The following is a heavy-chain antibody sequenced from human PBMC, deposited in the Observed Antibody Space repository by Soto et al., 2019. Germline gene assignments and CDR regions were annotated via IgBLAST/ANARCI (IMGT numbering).Heavy chain of an antibody. D-gene: IGHD1-7*01. Sequence: PSETLSLTCTVSGGSISSSSYYWIWIRQPTGKGLEWIGYIYHSGSTYYNPSLKSRVTISVDRSKNQFSLKLSSVTAADTAVYYCARVGTGTPTYFDYWGQGTLVTVSS. J-gene: IGHJ4*02. CDR3: ARVGTGTPTYFDY. V-gene: IGHV4-30-2*01. CDR1: GGSISSSSYY. CDR2: IYHSGST.